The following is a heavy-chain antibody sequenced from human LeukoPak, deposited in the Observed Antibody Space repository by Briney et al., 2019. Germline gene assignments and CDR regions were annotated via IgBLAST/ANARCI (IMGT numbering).Heavy chain of an antibody. CDR3: AKDMRALLWFGELSPYYYYGIDV. V-gene: IGHV3-43D*03. D-gene: IGHD3-10*01. CDR1: GFTFDDYA. CDR2: ISWDGGST. Sequence: PGGSLRLSCAASGFTFDDYAMHWVRQAPGKGLEWVSLISWDGGSTYYADSVKGRFTISRDNSKNSLYLQMNSLRAEDTALYYCAKDMRALLWFGELSPYYYYGIDVWGQGTTVTVSS. J-gene: IGHJ6*02.